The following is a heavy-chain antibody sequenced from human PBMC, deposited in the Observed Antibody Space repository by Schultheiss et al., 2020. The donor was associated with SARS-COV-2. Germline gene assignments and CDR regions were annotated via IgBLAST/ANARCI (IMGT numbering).Heavy chain of an antibody. V-gene: IGHV3-53*01. CDR1: GFTVSSNY. D-gene: IGHD4-17*01. CDR3: ARGADYDYGDQDFDY. J-gene: IGHJ4*02. Sequence: GESLKISCAASGFTVSSNYMSWVRQAPGKGLEWVSVIYSGGSTYYADSVKGRFTISRDNSKNTLYLQMNSLRAEDTAVYYCARGADYDYGDQDFDYWGQGTLVTVSS. CDR2: IYSGGST.